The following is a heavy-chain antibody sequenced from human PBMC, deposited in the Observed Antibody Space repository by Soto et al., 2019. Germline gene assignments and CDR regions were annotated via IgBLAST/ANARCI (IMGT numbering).Heavy chain of an antibody. D-gene: IGHD1-26*01. CDR2: ISGSGGNI. CDR1: GFTFSNYA. J-gene: IGHJ4*02. Sequence: ESGGGLVQPGGSLRLSCAASGFTFSNYAMNWVRQAPGKGLEWVSDISGSGGNINYADSVKGRFTVSRDNSKNTLYLQMNSLRAEDTALYYCAKDAYRGRGGYFDYWGQGTLVTVSS. V-gene: IGHV3-23*01. CDR3: AKDAYRGRGGYFDY.